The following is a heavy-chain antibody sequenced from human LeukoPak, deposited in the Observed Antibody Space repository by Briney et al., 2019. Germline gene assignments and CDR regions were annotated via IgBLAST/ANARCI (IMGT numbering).Heavy chain of an antibody. CDR3: ARDDWGY. CDR1: GGSISSYY. J-gene: IGHJ4*02. V-gene: IGHV4-4*07. D-gene: IGHD3-9*01. CDR2: IYISGST. Sequence: SETLSLTCTVSGGSISSYYWNWIRQPAGKGLEWIGCIYISGSTNYNPSLESRVTMSIDTSKNQISLKLRSVTATDTAVYYCARDDWGYWGQGTTVTVSS.